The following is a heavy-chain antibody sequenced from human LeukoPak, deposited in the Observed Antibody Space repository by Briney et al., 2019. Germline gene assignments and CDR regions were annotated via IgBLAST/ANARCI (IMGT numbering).Heavy chain of an antibody. D-gene: IGHD3-22*01. Sequence: ASVKVSCKASGYTFTVYYMHWVRQAPGQGLEWMGIINPSGGSTSYAQKFQGRVTMTRDTSTSTVYMELSSPRSEDTAVYYCAREGSGYYYDYWGQGTLVTVSS. V-gene: IGHV1-46*01. J-gene: IGHJ4*02. CDR3: AREGSGYYYDY. CDR1: GYTFTVYY. CDR2: INPSGGST.